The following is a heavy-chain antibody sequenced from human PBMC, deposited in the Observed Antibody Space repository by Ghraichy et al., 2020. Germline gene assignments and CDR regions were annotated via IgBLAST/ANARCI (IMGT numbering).Heavy chain of an antibody. CDR2: INHSGST. V-gene: IGHV4-34*01. Sequence: SETLSLTCAVYGGSFSGYYWSWIRQPPGKGLEWIGEINHSGSTNYNPSLKSRVTISVDTSKNQFSLKLSSVTAADTAVYYCARAKYCSSTSCPYNWFDPWGQGTLVTVSS. CDR3: ARAKYCSSTSCPYNWFDP. CDR1: GGSFSGYY. J-gene: IGHJ5*02. D-gene: IGHD2-2*01.